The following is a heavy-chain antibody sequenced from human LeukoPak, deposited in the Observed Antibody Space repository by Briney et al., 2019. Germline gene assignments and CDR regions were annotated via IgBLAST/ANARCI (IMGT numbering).Heavy chain of an antibody. Sequence: GGSLRLSCAASGFTFSSYEMNWVRQAPGKGLEWVSAISGSGGSTYYADPVKGRFTISRDNSKNTLYLQMNSLRAEDTAVYYCAKESGYGDLVEFDYWGQGTLVTVSS. J-gene: IGHJ4*02. CDR2: ISGSGGST. CDR1: GFTFSSYE. V-gene: IGHV3-23*01. CDR3: AKESGYGDLVEFDY. D-gene: IGHD4-17*01.